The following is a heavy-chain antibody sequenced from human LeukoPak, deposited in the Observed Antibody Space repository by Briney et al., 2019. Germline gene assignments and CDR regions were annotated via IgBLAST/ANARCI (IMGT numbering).Heavy chain of an antibody. CDR1: GFTFDDYA. V-gene: IGHV3-9*01. CDR2: ISWNSGSI. CDR3: AKDPSSIPSNWFGP. D-gene: IGHD6-13*01. J-gene: IGHJ5*02. Sequence: GRSLRLSCAASGFTFDDYARHWVRQAPGEGLEWVSGISWNSGSIGYADSVKGRFTISRDNAKNSLYLQMNSLRAEDTALYYCAKDPSSIPSNWFGPWGQGTLVTVSS.